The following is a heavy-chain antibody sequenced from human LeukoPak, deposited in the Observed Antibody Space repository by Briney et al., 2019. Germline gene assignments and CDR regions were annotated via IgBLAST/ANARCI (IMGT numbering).Heavy chain of an antibody. CDR3: SRAIRYSRGWALDH. Sequence: SQTLSLTCAISGDSVSSNSVTWNWIRQSPSRGLEWLGRTYYRSKWYNDYTVSVKSRITINADTSKNQFSLQLNSVTPEDTAVYYCSRAIRYSRGWALDHWGQGTLVTVSS. CDR2: TYYRSKWYN. V-gene: IGHV6-1*01. D-gene: IGHD6-19*01. CDR1: GDSVSSNSVT. J-gene: IGHJ4*02.